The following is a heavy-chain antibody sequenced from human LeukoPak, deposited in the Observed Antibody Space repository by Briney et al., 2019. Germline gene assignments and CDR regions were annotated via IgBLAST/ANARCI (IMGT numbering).Heavy chain of an antibody. D-gene: IGHD6-6*01. V-gene: IGHV3-7*01. CDR2: IKQDGSEK. J-gene: IGHJ6*03. CDR1: GFTFSSYW. CDR3: ARSIAAGPPDYYMDV. Sequence: GGSLRLSCAASGFTFSSYWMSWVRQAPGKGLEWVANIKQDGSEKYYVDSVKGRFTISRDNAKNSLYLQMNSLRAEDTAVYYCARSIAAGPPDYYMDVWGKETTVTVSS.